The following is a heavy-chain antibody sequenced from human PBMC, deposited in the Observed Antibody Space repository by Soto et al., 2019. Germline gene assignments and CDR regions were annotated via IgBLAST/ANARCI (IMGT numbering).Heavy chain of an antibody. CDR2: ISYSGST. Sequence: PSETLSLTCTVSGGSISSYYWSWIRQPPGKGLEWIGYISYSGSTNYNSSLKSRVTISVETSKNQFSLKLSSVTAADTAVYYCVSEGEQLLLAYCGQGTLVPVSS. CDR1: GGSISSYY. V-gene: IGHV4-59*01. D-gene: IGHD2-15*01. CDR3: VSEGEQLLLAY. J-gene: IGHJ1*01.